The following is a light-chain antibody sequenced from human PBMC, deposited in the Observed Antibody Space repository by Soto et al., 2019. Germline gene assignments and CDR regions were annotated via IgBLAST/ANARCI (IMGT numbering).Light chain of an antibody. CDR1: QSLVHSDGDTY. J-gene: IGKJ1*01. CDR2: KVS. Sequence: DVVMTQSPLSLPVTLGQPASISCRSSQSLVHSDGDTYLNWFRQRPGQSPRRLIYKVSNRDSGVPDRFSGSGSGTDFTLEISRVEAEDVGVYYCMQGTHWPWTFGQGTKVEIK. V-gene: IGKV2-30*02. CDR3: MQGTHWPWT.